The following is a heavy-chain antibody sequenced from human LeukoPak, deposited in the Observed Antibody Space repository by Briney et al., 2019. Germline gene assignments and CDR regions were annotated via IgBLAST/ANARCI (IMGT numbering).Heavy chain of an antibody. D-gene: IGHD3-22*01. CDR2: INTNTGNP. Sequence: GASVKVSCKASGYTFTSYAMNWVRQAPGQGLEWMGWINTNTGNPTYAQGFTGRFVFSLDTSVSAVYLQISSLKAEDTAVYYCAREGYDSSGYYFGYWGQGTLVTVSS. CDR3: AREGYDSSGYYFGY. V-gene: IGHV7-4-1*02. CDR1: GYTFTSYA. J-gene: IGHJ4*02.